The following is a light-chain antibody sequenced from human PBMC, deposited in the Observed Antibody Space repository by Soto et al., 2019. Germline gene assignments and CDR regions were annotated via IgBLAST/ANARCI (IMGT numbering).Light chain of an antibody. CDR2: YDS. CDR1: NIGSKS. CDR3: QVWDSSSGHRGVV. J-gene: IGLJ3*02. Sequence: SYELTQPPSVSVAPGKTARITCGGNNIGSKSWHWYQQKPGQAPVLFIYYDSDRPSAIPERFSGCNSGNTATLTMSRVEAGDEAAYYWQVWDSSSGHRGVVVGGGTKLTVL. V-gene: IGLV3-21*04.